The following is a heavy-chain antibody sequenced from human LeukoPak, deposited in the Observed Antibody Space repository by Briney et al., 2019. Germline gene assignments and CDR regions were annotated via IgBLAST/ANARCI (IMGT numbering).Heavy chain of an antibody. CDR1: GFTFSAYS. D-gene: IGHD1-26*01. V-gene: IGHV3-48*02. J-gene: IGHJ4*02. CDR2: ISSGADDT. CDR3: ARSRSGNYFDY. Sequence: GGSLRLSCAGTGFTFSAYSLNWVRQAPGKGLEWVSYISSGADDTYYADSVKGRFTISRDNAQNSLYLQMNGLRDEDTAVYHCARSRSGNYFDYWGQGTLVSVSS.